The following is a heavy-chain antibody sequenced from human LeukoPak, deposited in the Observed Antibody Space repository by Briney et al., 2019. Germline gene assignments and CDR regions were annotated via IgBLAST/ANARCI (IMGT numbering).Heavy chain of an antibody. CDR1: GYIFTSCW. Sequence: GESLKISCKGSGYIFTSCWSGWVRQKPGKSLVGMGIIYPGDSNTRNSTKLQGQSIISVDKSISTAYLQWISLKASDTAMYYCARSSHYYYGSGSLHAYYFDYWGQGTLVTVSS. V-gene: IGHV5-51*01. D-gene: IGHD3-10*01. CDR3: ARSSHYYYGSGSLHAYYFDY. CDR2: IYPGDSNT. J-gene: IGHJ4*02.